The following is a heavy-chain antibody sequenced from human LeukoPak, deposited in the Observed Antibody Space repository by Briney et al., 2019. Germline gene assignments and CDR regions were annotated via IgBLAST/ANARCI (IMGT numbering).Heavy chain of an antibody. CDR2: INHSGST. CDR3: ARGHGDYDFWSGYYEAYGAY. V-gene: IGHV4-34*01. J-gene: IGHJ4*02. Sequence: SETLSLTCAVYGGSFSGYYWSWIRQPPGKGLEWIGEINHSGSTNYNPSLKSRVTISVDTSKNQFSLKLSSVTAADTAVYYCARGHGDYDFWSGYYEAYGAYWGQGTLVTVSS. D-gene: IGHD3-3*01. CDR1: GGSFSGYY.